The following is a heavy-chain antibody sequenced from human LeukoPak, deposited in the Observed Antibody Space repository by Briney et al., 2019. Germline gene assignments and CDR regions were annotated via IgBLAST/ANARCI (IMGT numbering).Heavy chain of an antibody. J-gene: IGHJ4*02. CDR3: AKCYDSSGYYFDY. D-gene: IGHD3-22*01. CDR2: ISGSGGST. CDR1: GFTFSSYA. V-gene: IGHV3-23*01. Sequence: PGGSLRLSCAASGFTFSSYAMSWVRQAPGKGLEWVSAISGSGGSTYYADSVKGRFTISRDNSKNTLYLQMNSLRAEDMAVYYCAKCYDSSGYYFDYWGQGTLVTVSS.